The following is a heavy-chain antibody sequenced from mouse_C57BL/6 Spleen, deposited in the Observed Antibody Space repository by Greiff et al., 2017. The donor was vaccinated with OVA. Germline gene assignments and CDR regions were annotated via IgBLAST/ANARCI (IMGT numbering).Heavy chain of an antibody. CDR3: TREGTYYSNLDY. D-gene: IGHD2-5*01. J-gene: IGHJ2*01. CDR1: GFPFSSYA. Sequence: EVHLVESGGGLVKPGGSLKLSCAASGFPFSSYAMSWVRQTPEKRLEWVATISDGGSYTYYPDNVKGRFTISRDNAKNNLYLQMSHLKSEDTAMYYCTREGTYYSNLDYWGQGTTLTVSS. V-gene: IGHV5-4*01. CDR2: ISDGGSYT.